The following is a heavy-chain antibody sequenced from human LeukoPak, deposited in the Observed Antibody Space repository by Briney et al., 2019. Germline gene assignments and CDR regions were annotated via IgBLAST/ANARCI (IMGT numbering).Heavy chain of an antibody. Sequence: SETVSLTCTVSGGSISSYYWVWVRQPPGKGLEWIGYIYYSGSTNYNPSLKSGVTISVDTSKNQFSLKLSSWTAANTAVYYCARRVVWSYCYYYIDLWGQGTPVTVSS. D-gene: IGHD2-15*01. CDR3: ARRVVWSYCYYYIDL. J-gene: IGHJ6*03. CDR2: IYYSGST. CDR1: GGSISSYY. V-gene: IGHV4-59*08.